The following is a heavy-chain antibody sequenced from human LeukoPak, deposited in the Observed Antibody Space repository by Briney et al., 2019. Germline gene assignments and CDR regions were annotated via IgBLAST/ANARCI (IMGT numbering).Heavy chain of an antibody. J-gene: IGHJ4*02. CDR3: GRYGPNHSPFDY. CDR2: ISSSGSTI. D-gene: IGHD1-14*01. V-gene: IGHV3-11*04. Sequence: KPGGSLRLSCAASEFTFSDYYMSWIRQAPGKGLEWVSYISSSGSTIYYADSVKGRFTISRDNAKNSLYLQMNSLRAEDTAVYYCGRYGPNHSPFDYWGQGALVIVSS. CDR1: EFTFSDYY.